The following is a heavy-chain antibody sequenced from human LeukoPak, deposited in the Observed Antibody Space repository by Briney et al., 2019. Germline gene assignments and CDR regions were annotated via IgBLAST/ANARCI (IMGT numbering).Heavy chain of an antibody. CDR1: GFVLSNHW. CDR3: ARNNDMDV. D-gene: IGHD1/OR15-1a*01. J-gene: IGHJ6*02. CDR2: MNKDGSEK. V-gene: IGHV3-7*03. Sequence: GGSLRLSCAASGFVLSNHWMTWVRQAPGKGPEWVANMNKDGSEKYYVDSVKGRFTISRDTAKNSLYLQMNNLRAEDTALYYCARNNDMDVWGQGTTVIVSS.